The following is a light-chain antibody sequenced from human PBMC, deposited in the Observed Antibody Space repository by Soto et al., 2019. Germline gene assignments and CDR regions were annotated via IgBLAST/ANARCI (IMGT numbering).Light chain of an antibody. CDR1: QSINRY. V-gene: IGKV1-39*01. CDR2: AAS. CDR3: QQTSNTPWT. Sequence: DIQMTQSPSSLSASVGDRVTITCRASQSINRYLNWYQQKPGKAPKLLIYAASSLQGGVPSRFSGSGSGTDFTLTISSLQPEDFATYYCQQTSNTPWTFGQGTKVDIK. J-gene: IGKJ1*01.